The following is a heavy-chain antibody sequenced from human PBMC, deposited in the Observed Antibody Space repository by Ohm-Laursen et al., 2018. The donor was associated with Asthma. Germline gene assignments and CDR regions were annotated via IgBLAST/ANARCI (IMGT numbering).Heavy chain of an antibody. D-gene: IGHD3-3*01. CDR1: GFTFTSSA. CDR2: IVVGSGNT. J-gene: IGHJ3*02. V-gene: IGHV1-58*01. Sequence: SVKVSCKASGFTFTSSAVQWVRQARGQRLEWIGWIVVGSGNTNYAQKFQERVTITRDMSTSTAYMELSSLRSEDTAVYYCAADPTYYDFWTGQDAFDIWGQGTMVTVSS. CDR3: AADPTYYDFWTGQDAFDI.